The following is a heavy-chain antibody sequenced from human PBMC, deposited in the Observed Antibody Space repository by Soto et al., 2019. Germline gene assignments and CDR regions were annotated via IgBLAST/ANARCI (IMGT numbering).Heavy chain of an antibody. CDR3: ARGPRVVAATYYYYYGMDV. CDR2: LNPNSGNT. Sequence: ASVKVSCKTSGYTFTSYDINWVRPATGQGLEWMGCLNPNSGNTGYAQKFQGRVTMTRNTSISTAYMELSSLRSEDTAVYYCARGPRVVAATYYYYYGMDVGGQGTTVTVSS. CDR1: GYTFTSYD. D-gene: IGHD2-15*01. V-gene: IGHV1-8*01. J-gene: IGHJ6*02.